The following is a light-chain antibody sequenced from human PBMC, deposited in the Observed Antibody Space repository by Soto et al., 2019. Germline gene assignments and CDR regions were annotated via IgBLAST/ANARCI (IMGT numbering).Light chain of an antibody. CDR3: QTYNSARVT. CDR2: DGS. Sequence: DIQMTQSPSSLSASVGDRVTITCRASQGISNSLTWYQQNAGKSPKLLIYDGSNLQSGVTSRFSDSGSGTDFSLTISSLQPEDVATYYCQTYNSARVTFGGGTKVEIK. CDR1: QGISNS. J-gene: IGKJ4*01. V-gene: IGKV1-27*01.